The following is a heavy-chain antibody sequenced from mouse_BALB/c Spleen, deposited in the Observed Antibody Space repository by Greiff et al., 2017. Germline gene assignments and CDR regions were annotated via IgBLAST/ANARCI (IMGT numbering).Heavy chain of an antibody. CDR3: ASALGYGYAR. CDR2: INPSSGYT. Sequence: VQLQQSAAELARPGASVKMSCKASGYTFTSYTMHWVKQRPGQGLEWIGYINPSSGYTEYNQKFKDKTTLTADKSSSTAYMQLSSLTSEDSAVYYCASALGYGYARWGQGRLVTVAA. D-gene: IGHD2-2*01. V-gene: IGHV1-4*02. J-gene: IGHJ3*02. CDR1: GYTFTSYT.